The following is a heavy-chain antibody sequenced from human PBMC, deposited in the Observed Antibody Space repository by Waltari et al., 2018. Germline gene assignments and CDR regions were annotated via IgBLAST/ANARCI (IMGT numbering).Heavy chain of an antibody. CDR1: GYTFTGYY. J-gene: IGHJ4*02. CDR3: AREPVVAANSGPGYYDY. CDR2: INPNSGGT. Sequence: QVQLVQSGAEVKKPGASVKVSCKASGYTFTGYYMHWVRQAPGQGLEWMGWINPNSGGTNYAQKFQGRVTMTRDTSISTAYMELSRLRSDDTAVYYCAREPVVAANSGPGYYDYWGQGTLVTVSS. V-gene: IGHV1-2*02. D-gene: IGHD2-15*01.